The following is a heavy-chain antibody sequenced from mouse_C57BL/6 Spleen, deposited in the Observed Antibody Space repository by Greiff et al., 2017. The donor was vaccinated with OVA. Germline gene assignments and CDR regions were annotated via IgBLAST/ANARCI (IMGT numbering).Heavy chain of an antibody. CDR2: ISSGGDYI. Sequence: EVKLQESGEGLVKPGGSLKLSCAASGFTFSSYSMSWVRQTPEKRLEWVAYISSGGDYIYYADTVKGRFTISRDNARNTLYLQMSSLKSEDTAMYYCTRDERYPAWFAYWGQGTLVTVSA. V-gene: IGHV5-9-1*02. CDR1: GFTFSSYS. D-gene: IGHD1-1*01. J-gene: IGHJ3*01. CDR3: TRDERYPAWFAY.